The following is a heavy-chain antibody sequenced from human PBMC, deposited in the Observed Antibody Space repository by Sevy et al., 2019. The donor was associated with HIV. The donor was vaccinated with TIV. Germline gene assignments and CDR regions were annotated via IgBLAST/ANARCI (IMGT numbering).Heavy chain of an antibody. Sequence: GGSLRLSCAASGFNLNNYAMNWVRQAPGKGLEWVSTIYGSGGTTYYAYSVKGRFTISRDNSKNTLYLQMNSLRAEDTAVYYCAGGRYDSSGSFDAFDIWGQGSMVTVSS. D-gene: IGHD3-22*01. CDR1: GFNLNNYA. CDR2: IYGSGGTT. CDR3: AGGRYDSSGSFDAFDI. V-gene: IGHV3-23*01. J-gene: IGHJ3*02.